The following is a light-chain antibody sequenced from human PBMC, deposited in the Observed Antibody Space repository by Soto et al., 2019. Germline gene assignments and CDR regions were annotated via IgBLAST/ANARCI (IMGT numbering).Light chain of an antibody. CDR2: DAS. J-gene: IGKJ4*01. V-gene: IGKV3-11*01. CDR1: QSVSSF. Sequence: EIVLTQSPATLSLSPGDRATLSCRASQSVSSFLAWYQQKPGQAPSLVIYDASSRATGIPARFSGSGSGTDFTLTISSLEPEDFAVYYCQQRSNWPLTFGGGTKVEIK. CDR3: QQRSNWPLT.